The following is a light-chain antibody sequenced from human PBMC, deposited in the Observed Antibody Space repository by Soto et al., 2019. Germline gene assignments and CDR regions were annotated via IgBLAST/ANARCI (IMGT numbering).Light chain of an antibody. CDR2: GAS. CDR3: QRYNNWPLT. J-gene: IGKJ4*01. CDR1: HSVSSD. V-gene: IGKV3-15*01. Sequence: EIVMTQSPATLSVSPGERATLSCRASHSVSSDLAWYQQKPGQAPRLLIYGASTRATGVPARFSGSRSGTEFTLTINSLQSEDFAVYYCQRYNNWPLTFGGGTKVDIK.